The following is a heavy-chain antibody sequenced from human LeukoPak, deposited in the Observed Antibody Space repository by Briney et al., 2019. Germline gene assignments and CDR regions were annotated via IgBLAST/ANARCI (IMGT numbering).Heavy chain of an antibody. Sequence: GGSLRLSRAASGFTFSDYLMHWVRQAPGKGLEWVAVISNDAGNEYHVDSVKGRFTISRDNSKNTLYLQMNNLGAEDTAVYYCVREAGTIWNYKNDPFDIWGQGTMVTVSS. D-gene: IGHD1-7*01. V-gene: IGHV3-30*01. CDR2: ISNDAGNE. J-gene: IGHJ3*02. CDR3: VREAGTIWNYKNDPFDI. CDR1: GFTFSDYL.